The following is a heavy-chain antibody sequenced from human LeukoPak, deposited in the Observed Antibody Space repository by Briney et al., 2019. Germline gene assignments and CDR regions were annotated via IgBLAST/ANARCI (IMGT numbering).Heavy chain of an antibody. CDR2: INPNSGGT. Sequence: ASVKVSCKASGYTFTGYYMHWVRQAPGQGLEWMGRINPNSGGTNYAQKFQGRVTMTRDTSISTAYMELSRLRSDDTAVYYCARGTSRTYYYMDVWGKGTTVTVSS. CDR3: ARGTSRTYYYMDV. D-gene: IGHD1-14*01. CDR1: GYTFTGYY. J-gene: IGHJ6*03. V-gene: IGHV1-2*06.